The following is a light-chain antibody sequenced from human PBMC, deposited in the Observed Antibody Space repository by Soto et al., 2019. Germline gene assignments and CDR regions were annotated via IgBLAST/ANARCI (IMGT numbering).Light chain of an antibody. Sequence: EIVLTQSPGTLSLSPGERATLSCRASQSVRSSYLAWYQQKPGQAPRLLIYGASSRATGIPDRFSGSGSGTDFTLTISRLEPDDCAVYYCQQYCSSPYTFGQGTKLEIK. CDR1: QSVRSSY. V-gene: IGKV3-20*01. J-gene: IGKJ2*01. CDR2: GAS. CDR3: QQYCSSPYT.